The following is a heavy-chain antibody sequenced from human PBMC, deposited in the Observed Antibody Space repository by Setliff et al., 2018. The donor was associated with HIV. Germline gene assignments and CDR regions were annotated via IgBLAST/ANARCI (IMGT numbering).Heavy chain of an antibody. CDR2: INPDSGGT. CDR1: GYSFTGYN. J-gene: IGHJ6*03. V-gene: IGHV1-2*02. Sequence: ASVKVSCKASGYSFTGYNLYWVRQAPGQGLEWMGWINPDSGGTKYARKFEDRVTMSRDTSINTGFMELNSLRSDDTAVYYCARDVFGFDLFSSYMDVWGKGTTVTVSS. CDR3: ARDVFGFDLFSSYMDV. D-gene: IGHD3-9*01.